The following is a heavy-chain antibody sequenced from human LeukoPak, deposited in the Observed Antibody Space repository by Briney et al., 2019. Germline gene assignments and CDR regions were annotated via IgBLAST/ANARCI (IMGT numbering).Heavy chain of an antibody. CDR2: IYWDDDK. Sequence: SGPTLVKPTQTLTLTCTFSGFSLSTSGVGVGWMRQPPGKALEWLALIYWDDDKRYSPSLKSRLTITKDTSKNQVVLTMTNMDPVDTATYYCAHASTTVTGFDYWGQGTLVTVSS. V-gene: IGHV2-5*02. CDR1: GFSLSTSGVG. CDR3: AHASTTVTGFDY. J-gene: IGHJ4*02. D-gene: IGHD4-17*01.